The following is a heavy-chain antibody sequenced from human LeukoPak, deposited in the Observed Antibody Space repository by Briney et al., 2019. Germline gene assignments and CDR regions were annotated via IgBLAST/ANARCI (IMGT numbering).Heavy chain of an antibody. CDR3: ARLYSSGRYANAFDI. V-gene: IGHV3-13*01. CDR2: IRSIGDR. D-gene: IGHD6-19*01. Sequence: PGGSLRLSCAASGFTFGDYDMHWVRQATGKGLEWVSAIRSIGDRFYSGSVEGRFTISRENAKNTLYLEMNSLRVGDTAVYYCARLYSSGRYANAFDIWGQGTVVTVSS. J-gene: IGHJ3*02. CDR1: GFTFGDYD.